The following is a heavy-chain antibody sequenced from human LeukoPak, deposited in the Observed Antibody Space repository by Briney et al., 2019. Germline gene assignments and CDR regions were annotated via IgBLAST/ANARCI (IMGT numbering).Heavy chain of an antibody. J-gene: IGHJ5*02. Sequence: SQTLSLTCAISGDSVSSKSAAWNWIRQSPSRGLEWLGRTYYRSKWHNDYAVSVKSRISINPDTSKNQFSLHLNSVTPEDTAVYYCARVHFGEEVNWFDPWGQGTLVTVSP. D-gene: IGHD4-17*01. V-gene: IGHV6-1*01. CDR2: TYYRSKWHN. CDR1: GDSVSSKSAA. CDR3: ARVHFGEEVNWFDP.